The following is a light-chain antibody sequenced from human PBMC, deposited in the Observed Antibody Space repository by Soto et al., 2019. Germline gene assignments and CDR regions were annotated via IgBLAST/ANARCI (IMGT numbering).Light chain of an antibody. J-gene: IGKJ1*01. CDR1: QFVGNK. Sequence: EIVMTQSPATLSVSPGEGATLSCRASQFVGNKLAWYQQKPGQAPRLLIYFASTRATGIPARFSGSGSGTEFTLTISSLQSEDFAVYYCQQYDNWPPWTFGQGTKVDIK. V-gene: IGKV3-15*01. CDR3: QQYDNWPPWT. CDR2: FAS.